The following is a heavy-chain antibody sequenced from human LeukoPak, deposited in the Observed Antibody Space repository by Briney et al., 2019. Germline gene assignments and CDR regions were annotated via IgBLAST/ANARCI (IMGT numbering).Heavy chain of an antibody. Sequence: ASVKVSCKASGYTFTSYGISWVRQAPGQGLEWMGRIIPILGIANYAQKFQGRVTITADKSTSTAYMELSSLRSEDTAVYYCARDLKDRFDPWGQGTLVTVSS. CDR3: ARDLKDRFDP. CDR2: IIPILGIA. V-gene: IGHV1-69*04. CDR1: GYTFTSYG. J-gene: IGHJ5*02.